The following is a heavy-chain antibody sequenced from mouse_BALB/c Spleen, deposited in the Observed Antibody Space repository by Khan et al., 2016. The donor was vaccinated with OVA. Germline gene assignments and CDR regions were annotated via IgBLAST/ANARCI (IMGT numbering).Heavy chain of an antibody. D-gene: IGHD2-10*01. J-gene: IGHJ4*01. CDR1: GFTFTGYY. CDR2: IRNKANGYTS. Sequence: EVELVVSGGGLVQPGDSLRLSCATSGFTFTGYYMSWVRQPPAKALEWLGSIRNKANGYTSEYSASVKCRFTISRDNSQSILYLQMNTLRADDSATYYCARDDPTPMAYWGQGTSVTVSS. V-gene: IGHV7-3*02. CDR3: ARDDPTPMAY.